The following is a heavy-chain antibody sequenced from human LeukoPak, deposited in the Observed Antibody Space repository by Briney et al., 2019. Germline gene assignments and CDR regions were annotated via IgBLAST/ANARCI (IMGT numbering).Heavy chain of an antibody. V-gene: IGHV3-33*01. CDR1: GFTFSSYG. D-gene: IGHD3-10*01. CDR3: ARGLGNYGFFDY. Sequence: PGGSLRLSCAASGFTFSSYGMHWVRQAPGKGLEWVAVIWYDGSNKYYADSVKGRFTISRDNSKNTLYLQMNSLRAEDTAVYYCARGLGNYGFFDYWGQGTLVTVSS. J-gene: IGHJ4*02. CDR2: IWYDGSNK.